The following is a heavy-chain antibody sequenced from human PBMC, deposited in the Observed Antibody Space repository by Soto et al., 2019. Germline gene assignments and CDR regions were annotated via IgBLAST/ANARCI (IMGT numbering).Heavy chain of an antibody. CDR3: ARVMLGGHSDY. J-gene: IGHJ4*02. V-gene: IGHV1-8*01. CDR2: MNPNSGNT. D-gene: IGHD2-15*01. CDR1: VYTFTKNV. Sequence: GASVKLSCKASVYTFTKNVINWVRQAPGQGLEWMGWMNPNSGNTGYAQKFQGRVTMTRNTSIRTAYIDLSSLSSDDTAVYYCARVMLGGHSDYWGEGTLVTVS.